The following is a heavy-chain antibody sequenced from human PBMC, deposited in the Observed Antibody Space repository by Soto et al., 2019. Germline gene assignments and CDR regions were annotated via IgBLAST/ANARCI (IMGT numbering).Heavy chain of an antibody. D-gene: IGHD3-22*01. V-gene: IGHV4-34*01. CDR1: GGSFSGFY. CDR2: INHSGST. CDR3: ARSYDSSAYFPNYYYGMDV. J-gene: IGHJ6*02. Sequence: SETLSLTCAVYGGSFSGFYWSWIRQPPGKGLEWIGEINHSGSTNYNPSLKSRVTISVDTSKNQFSLNLSSVTAADTAVYYCARSYDSSAYFPNYYYGMDVWGQGTTVTVSS.